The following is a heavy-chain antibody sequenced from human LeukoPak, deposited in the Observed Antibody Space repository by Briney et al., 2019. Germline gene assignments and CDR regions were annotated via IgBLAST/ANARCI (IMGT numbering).Heavy chain of an antibody. CDR3: AVCSGGSCYSPHFQH. CDR1: GFTFSSYE. V-gene: IGHV3-48*03. Sequence: PGGSLRLSCAASGFTFSSYEMNWVRQAPGKGLEWVSYISSSGSTIYYADSVKGRFTISRDNAKNSLYLQMNSLRAEDTAVYYCAVCSGGSCYSPHFQHWGQGTLVTVSS. J-gene: IGHJ1*01. CDR2: ISSSGSTI. D-gene: IGHD2-15*01.